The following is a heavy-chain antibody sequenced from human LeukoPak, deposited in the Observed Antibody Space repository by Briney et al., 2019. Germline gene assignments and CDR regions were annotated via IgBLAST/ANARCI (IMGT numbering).Heavy chain of an antibody. CDR1: GGSISSSSYH. D-gene: IGHD1-26*01. V-gene: IGHV4-39*01. CDR2: IYYSGST. CDR3: ARRLYRDDAFDI. Sequence: SETLSLTCTVSGGSISSSSYHWGWIRQPPGKGLEWIGSIYYSGSTYYNPSLKSRVTISVDTSKNQFSLKLSSVTAADTAVYYCARRLYRDDAFDIWGQGTMVTVSS. J-gene: IGHJ3*02.